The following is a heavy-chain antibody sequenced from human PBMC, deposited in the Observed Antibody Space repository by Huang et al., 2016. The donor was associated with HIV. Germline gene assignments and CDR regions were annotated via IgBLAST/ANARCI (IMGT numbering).Heavy chain of an antibody. D-gene: IGHD3-22*01. CDR3: ATVDYYDTSGPQRGYFDN. Sequence: QVQLVQSGAEVKKPGSSVKVSCKASGGSFRNFALGWVRQAPGQGLEWMGGIIPTHVTANDAQKFQGRVTIIADESTSTAYMELSSLRSEDTAVYYCATVDYYDTSGPQRGYFDNWGQGTLVTVSS. V-gene: IGHV1-69*01. J-gene: IGHJ4*02. CDR1: GGSFRNFA. CDR2: IIPTHVTA.